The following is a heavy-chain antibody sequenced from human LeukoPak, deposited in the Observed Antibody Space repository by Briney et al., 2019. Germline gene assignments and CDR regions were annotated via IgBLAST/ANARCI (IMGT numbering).Heavy chain of an antibody. CDR2: IYYSGST. J-gene: IGHJ5*02. CDR1: GGPISSSSYY. V-gene: IGHV4-39*01. Sequence: SETLSLTCTVSGGPISSSSYYWGWIRQPPGKGLEWIGSIYYSGSTYYNPSLKSRVTISVDTSKNQFSLKLSSVTAADTAVYYCARHGLFLRWTRVGWFDPWGQGTLVTVSS. CDR3: ARHGLFLRWTRVGWFDP. D-gene: IGHD4-23*01.